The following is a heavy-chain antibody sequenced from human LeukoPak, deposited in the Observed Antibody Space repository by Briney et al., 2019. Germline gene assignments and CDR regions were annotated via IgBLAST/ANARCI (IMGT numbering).Heavy chain of an antibody. CDR1: GGSISSYY. Sequence: SETLSLTCTVSGGSISSYYWSWIRQPPGKGLEWIGYIYYSGSTNYNPSLKSRVTISVDTSKNQFSLKLSSVTAADTAVYYCARVAYYGGDSGEVDYWGQGTLVTVSS. V-gene: IGHV4-59*01. D-gene: IGHD4-23*01. CDR3: ARVAYYGGDSGEVDY. CDR2: IYYSGST. J-gene: IGHJ4*02.